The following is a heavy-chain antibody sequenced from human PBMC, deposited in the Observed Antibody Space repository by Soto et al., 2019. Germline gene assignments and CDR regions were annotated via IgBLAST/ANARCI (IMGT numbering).Heavy chain of an antibody. CDR1: GFVFGNYA. CDR2: IGHDGSHK. CDR3: ARDPVPGAPDYYDY. J-gene: IGHJ4*02. V-gene: IGHV3-30-3*01. Sequence: QVQLVESGGGVVQPGRSLRLSCAASGFVFGNYAMHWVRQAPGKGPEWVAVIGHDGSHKYCGDSVRGRVTISRDDSKNTLFLQMDSLRVEDSAIYYCARDPVPGAPDYYDYWGQGTLVTVSP. D-gene: IGHD4-17*01.